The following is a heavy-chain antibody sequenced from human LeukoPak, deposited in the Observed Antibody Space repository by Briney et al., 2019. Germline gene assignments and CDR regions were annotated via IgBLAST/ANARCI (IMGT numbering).Heavy chain of an antibody. CDR2: IKQDGSEK. V-gene: IGHV3-7*01. J-gene: IGHJ4*02. CDR3: ARSAGSSSWYERYYFDY. CDR1: GFTFSRYW. Sequence: PGGSLRLSCAASGFTFSRYWMSWVRQAPGKGLEWVANIKQDGSEKYYVDSVKGRFTISRDNAKNSLYLQMNSLRAEDTAVYYCARSAGSSSWYERYYFDYWGQGTLVTVSS. D-gene: IGHD6-13*01.